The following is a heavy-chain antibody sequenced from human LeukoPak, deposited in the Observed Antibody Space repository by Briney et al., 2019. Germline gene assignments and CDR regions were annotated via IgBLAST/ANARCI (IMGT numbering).Heavy chain of an antibody. J-gene: IGHJ6*02. V-gene: IGHV1-18*01. CDR1: GYTFTSYG. CDR3: ARDYSAAPRYYYYYGVDV. Sequence: GASVKVSCKASGYTFTSYGISWVRQAPGQGLEWMGWISAYNGNTNYAQKLQGRVTMTTDTSTSTAYMELRSLRSDDTAVYYCARDYSAAPRYYYYYGVDVWGQGTTVTVSS. D-gene: IGHD6-13*01. CDR2: ISAYNGNT.